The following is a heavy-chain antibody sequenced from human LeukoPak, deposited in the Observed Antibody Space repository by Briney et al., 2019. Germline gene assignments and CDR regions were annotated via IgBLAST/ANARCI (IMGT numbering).Heavy chain of an antibody. Sequence: ASVKVSCKASGYTFTSYGISWVRQAPGQGLEWMGWISAYNGNTNYAQKLQGRVTMTTDTSTSTAYMELRSLRSDDTAVYYCARVGSVDTAMVTGNWFGPWGQGTLVTVSS. CDR2: ISAYNGNT. CDR1: GYTFTSYG. D-gene: IGHD5-18*01. V-gene: IGHV1-18*01. J-gene: IGHJ5*02. CDR3: ARVGSVDTAMVTGNWFGP.